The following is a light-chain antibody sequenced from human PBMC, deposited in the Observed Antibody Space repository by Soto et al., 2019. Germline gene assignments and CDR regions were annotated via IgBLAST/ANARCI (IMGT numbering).Light chain of an antibody. CDR2: GAS. Sequence: EIVLTQSPGTLSLSPGERATLSCRASQSVSSSHLAWYQQNPGQAPRLLIYGASTRATGIPARFSGSGSGTEFTLTISSLQSEDFAVYYCQQYNNWPRTFGQGTKVDI. J-gene: IGKJ1*01. CDR3: QQYNNWPRT. V-gene: IGKV3-15*01. CDR1: QSVSSSH.